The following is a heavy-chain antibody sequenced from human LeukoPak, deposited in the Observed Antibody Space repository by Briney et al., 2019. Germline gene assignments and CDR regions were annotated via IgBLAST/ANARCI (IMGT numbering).Heavy chain of an antibody. CDR2: INYSGST. V-gene: IGHV4-34*01. CDR1: GGSFSGYY. D-gene: IGHD4-11*01. CDR3: ARVDYSNYGGSDY. Sequence: KPSETLSLTCAVYGGSFSGYYWSWIRQPPGKGLEWIGEINYSGSTNYNPSLKSRVTISVDTSKNQFSLKLSSVTAADTAVYYCARVDYSNYGGSDYWGQGTLVTVSS. J-gene: IGHJ4*02.